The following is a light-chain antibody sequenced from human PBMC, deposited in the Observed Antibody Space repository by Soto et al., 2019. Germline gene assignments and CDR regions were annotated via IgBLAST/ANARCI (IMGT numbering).Light chain of an antibody. Sequence: QSVLTQPPSVSGAPGQRVTIACTGSSSNIGAGYDVHWYQQPPGTAPKLLIYGNSNRPSGVPERFSGSKSGTSASLAITGLQAEDEADYYCQSYDSSLSGPVVFGGGTKLTVL. V-gene: IGLV1-40*01. CDR1: SSNIGAGYD. J-gene: IGLJ2*01. CDR3: QSYDSSLSGPVV. CDR2: GNS.